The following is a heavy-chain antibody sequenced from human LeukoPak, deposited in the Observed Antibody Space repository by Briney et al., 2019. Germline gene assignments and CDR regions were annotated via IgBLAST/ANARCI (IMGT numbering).Heavy chain of an antibody. J-gene: IGHJ4*02. V-gene: IGHV3-49*04. D-gene: IGHD2-21*01. CDR3: TREGLAYCGGDCYGDY. Sequence: GGSLRLSCTASGFTFGDYAMSWVRQAPGKGLEWVGFIRSKAYGGTTEYAASVKGRFTISRDDSKSIAYLQMNSLKTEDTAVYYCTREGLAYCGGDCYGDYWGQGTLVTVSS. CDR2: IRSKAYGGTT. CDR1: GFTFGDYA.